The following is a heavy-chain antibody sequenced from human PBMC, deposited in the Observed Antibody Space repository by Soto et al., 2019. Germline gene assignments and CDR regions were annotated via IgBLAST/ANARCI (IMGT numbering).Heavy chain of an antibody. CDR2: INAGNGYT. D-gene: IGHD1-1*01. Sequence: QVQVVQSGAEVKKPGASVRVSCKTSGYTFTTYAMHWVRQAPGQRFEWMGWINAGNGYTKYSQRFQGRITITRDTSASTAYMELSSLRSEDTAVYYCARENWNGAYYFDYWGQGTLVTVSS. CDR3: ARENWNGAYYFDY. J-gene: IGHJ4*02. V-gene: IGHV1-3*01. CDR1: GYTFTTYA.